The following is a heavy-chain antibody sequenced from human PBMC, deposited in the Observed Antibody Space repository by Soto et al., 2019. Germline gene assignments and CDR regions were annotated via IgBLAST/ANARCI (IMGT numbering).Heavy chain of an antibody. J-gene: IGHJ4*02. Sequence: QTGGSLRLSCAASGFAVSSNYMSWVRQAPGKGLEWVSVIYSGGSTYYADSVKGRFTISRDNSKNTLYLQMNSLRAEDTAVYYCARDSYYYDSSGLNWGQGTLVTVSS. CDR3: ARDSYYYDSSGLN. CDR1: GFAVSSNY. CDR2: IYSGGST. V-gene: IGHV3-53*01. D-gene: IGHD3-22*01.